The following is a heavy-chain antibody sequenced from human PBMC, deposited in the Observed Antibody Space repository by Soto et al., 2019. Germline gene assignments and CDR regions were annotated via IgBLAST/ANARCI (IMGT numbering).Heavy chain of an antibody. CDR2: IYYSGST. J-gene: IGHJ5*02. Sequence: QVQLQESGPGLVKPSQTLSLTCTVSGGSISSGGYYWSWIRQHPGKGLEWIGYIYYSGSTYYNPSLKSRVTISVDTSKNQFSPKLSSVTAADTAVYYCARDSYPIAAAGHGWFDPWGQGTLVTVSS. V-gene: IGHV4-31*03. D-gene: IGHD6-13*01. CDR3: ARDSYPIAAAGHGWFDP. CDR1: GGSISSGGYY.